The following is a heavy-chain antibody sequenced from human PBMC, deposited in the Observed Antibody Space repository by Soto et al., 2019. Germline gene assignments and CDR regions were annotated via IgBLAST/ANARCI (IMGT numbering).Heavy chain of an antibody. CDR3: ARVSYCSTTSCYSGDSYYFDY. CDR1: GYSISSGYY. Sequence: SETLSLTCAVSGYSISSGYYWGWIRQTPGKGLEWIGSIYHSGNTFYNPSLKSRVTISIDTSKNQFSLKLSSLTAADTAIFYCARVSYCSTTSCYSGDSYYFDYWGRGTLVTVS. J-gene: IGHJ4*02. V-gene: IGHV4-38-2*01. CDR2: IYHSGNT. D-gene: IGHD2-2*01.